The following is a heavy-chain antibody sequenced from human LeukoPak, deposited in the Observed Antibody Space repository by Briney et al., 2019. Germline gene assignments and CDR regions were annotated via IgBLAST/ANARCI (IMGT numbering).Heavy chain of an antibody. J-gene: IGHJ5*02. CDR1: GFTFSSYG. D-gene: IGHD2-2*01. CDR3: AKEPFSYCSSTSCSPDP. CDR2: IRYDGSNK. Sequence: GGSLRLSXAASGFTFSSYGMHWVRQAPGKGLEWVAFIRYDGSNKYYADSVEGRFTISRDNSKNTLYLQMNSLRAEDTAVYYCAKEPFSYCSSTSCSPDPWGQGTLVTVSS. V-gene: IGHV3-30*02.